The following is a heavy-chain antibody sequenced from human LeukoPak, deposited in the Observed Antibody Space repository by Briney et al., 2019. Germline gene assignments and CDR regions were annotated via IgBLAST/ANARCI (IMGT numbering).Heavy chain of an antibody. CDR1: GFTFGDYV. Sequence: GGSLRLSCTASGFTFGDYVMSWVRQAPGKGLEWVGFIRSKAYGGTTKNTASVKGRFTISRDNAKNSLYLQMNSLRAEDTAVYCCARDRWGYSYGGDWGQGTLVTVSS. CDR2: IRSKAYGGTT. D-gene: IGHD5-18*01. CDR3: ARDRWGYSYGGD. V-gene: IGHV3-49*04. J-gene: IGHJ4*02.